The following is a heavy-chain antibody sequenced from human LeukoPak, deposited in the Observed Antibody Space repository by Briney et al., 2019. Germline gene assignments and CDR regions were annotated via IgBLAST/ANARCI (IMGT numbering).Heavy chain of an antibody. CDR1: GYTFSRHG. CDR2: VSGYNGNT. Sequence: ASVKVSCNTSGYTFSRHGITWVRQAPGQGFEWMRWVSGYNGNTNYAHSVQGRVTMTTDTSTNTAYMELRSLRSDDTAVYYCAKDIHPGLDSGASCCFDYWGQGTPVTVSS. J-gene: IGHJ4*02. V-gene: IGHV1-18*01. D-gene: IGHD3-22*01. CDR3: AKDIHPGLDSGASCCFDY.